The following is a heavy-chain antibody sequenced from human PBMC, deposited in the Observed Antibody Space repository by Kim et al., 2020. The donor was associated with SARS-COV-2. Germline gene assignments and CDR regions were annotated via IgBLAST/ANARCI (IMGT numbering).Heavy chain of an antibody. J-gene: IGHJ4*02. D-gene: IGHD2-2*01. CDR2: IYYSGST. Sequence: SETLSLTCTVSGGSISSSSYYLGWIRQPPGKGLEWIGSIYYSGSTYYNPSLKSRVTISVDTSKNQFSLKLSSVTAADTAVYYCARVVWDIVVVPAARRLYYFDYWGQGTLVTVSS. CDR1: GGSISSSSYY. V-gene: IGHV4-39*07. CDR3: ARVVWDIVVVPAARRLYYFDY.